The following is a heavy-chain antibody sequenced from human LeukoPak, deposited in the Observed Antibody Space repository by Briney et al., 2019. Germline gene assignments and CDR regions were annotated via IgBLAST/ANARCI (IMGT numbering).Heavy chain of an antibody. J-gene: IGHJ4*02. CDR3: ARLGDTSGYSTFDD. Sequence: GGSLRLSCAASGFTFSSYGMHWVRQAPGKGLEWVAVIWYDGSNKYYADSVKGRFTISRDNSKNTLDLQMNSLRAEDTAVYYCARLGDTSGYSTFDDWGQGILVTVSS. CDR1: GFTFSSYG. D-gene: IGHD3-22*01. V-gene: IGHV3-33*01. CDR2: IWYDGSNK.